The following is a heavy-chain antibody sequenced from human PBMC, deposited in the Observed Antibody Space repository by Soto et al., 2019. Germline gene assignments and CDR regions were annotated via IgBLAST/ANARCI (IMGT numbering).Heavy chain of an antibody. D-gene: IGHD5-12*01. CDR2: ISAYNGNT. V-gene: IGHV1-18*01. CDR3: ARVEADIVATILSGRDV. J-gene: IGHJ6*02. CDR1: GYTFTSYG. Sequence: QVPLVQSGAEVKKPGASVKVSCKASGYTFTSYGISWVRQAPGQGLEWRGWISAYNGNTNYAQKLQGRVTMTTDTSTSTAYMELRSRRSDDTAVYYCARVEADIVATILSGRDVWGQGTTVTVSS.